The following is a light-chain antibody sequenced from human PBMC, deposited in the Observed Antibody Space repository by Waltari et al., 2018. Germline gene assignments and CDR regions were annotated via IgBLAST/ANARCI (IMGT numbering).Light chain of an antibody. J-gene: IGKJ4*01. V-gene: IGKV1-5*03. Sequence: DIEMTQSPSTLSASVGDRVTITCRASQSISNWLAWYQQKPGKAPKLLIYKASSLQTDVPSRFSGSGSGTEFTLTISSQQPDDFATFYCQHYSRYPPTFGGGTKVEIK. CDR1: QSISNW. CDR2: KAS. CDR3: QHYSRYPPT.